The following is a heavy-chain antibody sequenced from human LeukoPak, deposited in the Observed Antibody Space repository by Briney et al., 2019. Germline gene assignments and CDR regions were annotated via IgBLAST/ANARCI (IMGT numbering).Heavy chain of an antibody. D-gene: IGHD3-10*01. CDR3: ARWTYYYGGGDY. Sequence: ASVNVSCTASGYTFTGYYMHSVRQAPGQGREGMGWINPNSGGTNYAQKSQGRVTMTEDTSISTAYMELSRLRSDDTAVYYCARWTYYYGGGDYWGQGSLVTVSS. J-gene: IGHJ4*02. CDR1: GYTFTGYY. V-gene: IGHV1-2*02. CDR2: INPNSGGT.